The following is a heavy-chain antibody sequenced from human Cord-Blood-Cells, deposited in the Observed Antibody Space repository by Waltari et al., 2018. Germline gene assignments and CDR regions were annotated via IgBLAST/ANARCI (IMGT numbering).Heavy chain of an antibody. CDR1: GGPFSSYA. J-gene: IGHJ3*02. Sequence: QVQLVQSGAEVKKPGSSVKVSCKASGGPFSSYAISWVRQAPGQGLEWMGGIIPIFGTANYAQKFQGRVTITADESTSTAYMELSSLRSEDTAVYYCARGVARLGIRRDAFDIWGQGTMVTVSS. CDR2: IIPIFGTA. D-gene: IGHD7-27*01. CDR3: ARGVARLGIRRDAFDI. V-gene: IGHV1-69*01.